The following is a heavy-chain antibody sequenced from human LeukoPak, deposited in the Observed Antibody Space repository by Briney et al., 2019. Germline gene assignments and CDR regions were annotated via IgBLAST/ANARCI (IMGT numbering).Heavy chain of an antibody. J-gene: IGHJ3*02. CDR2: IDSYGTTI. V-gene: IGHV3-11*01. Sequence: GGSLRLSCAASGFSLSDYYMSWIRQAPGKGLEWVAYIDSYGTTIYYADSVKGRFTISRGSTKNSLYLQMNSLRVEDTAVYYCARKVAFDIWGQGTMVTVSS. CDR3: ARKVAFDI. CDR1: GFSLSDYY.